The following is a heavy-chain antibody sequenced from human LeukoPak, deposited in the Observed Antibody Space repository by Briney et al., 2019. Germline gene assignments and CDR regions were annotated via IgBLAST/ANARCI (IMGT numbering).Heavy chain of an antibody. Sequence: SETLSPTCTVSGGSISSGDYYWSWIRQPPGKGLEWIGYIYYSGSTYYNPSLKSRVTISVDTSKNQFSLKLSSVTAADTAVYYCARGYSGYDPVDYWGQGTLVTVSS. D-gene: IGHD5-12*01. V-gene: IGHV4-30-4*01. CDR2: IYYSGST. CDR1: GGSISSGDYY. J-gene: IGHJ4*02. CDR3: ARGYSGYDPVDY.